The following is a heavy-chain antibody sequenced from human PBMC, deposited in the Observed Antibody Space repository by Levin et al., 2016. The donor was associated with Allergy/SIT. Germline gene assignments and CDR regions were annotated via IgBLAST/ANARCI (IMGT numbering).Heavy chain of an antibody. J-gene: IGHJ2*01. V-gene: IGHV3-23*01. CDR1: GFTFSSYV. CDR3: AKAASGSVVIKHWYFDL. Sequence: GGSLRLSCAASGFTFSSYVMNWVRQAPGKGLDWVSALSGSGGSTYYADSVMGRFTISRDNSKNTLYLQMNSLRAEDTAVYYCAKAASGSVVIKHWYFDLWGRGSVVTVSS. D-gene: IGHD3-22*01. CDR2: LSGSGGST.